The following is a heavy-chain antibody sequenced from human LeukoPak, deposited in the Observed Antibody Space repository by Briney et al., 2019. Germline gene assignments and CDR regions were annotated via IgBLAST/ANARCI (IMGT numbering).Heavy chain of an antibody. D-gene: IGHD3-22*01. J-gene: IGHJ6*02. V-gene: IGHV3-66*02. CDR3: AGPFSLVVDISYGMDV. CDR2: IYSGGST. Sequence: GGSLRLSCAASGFTVSSNYMSWVRQAPGKGLEWVSVIYSGGSTYYADSVKGRFTISRDNSKNTLYLQMNSLRAEDTAVYYCAGPFSLVVDISYGMDVWGQGTTVTVSS. CDR1: GFTVSSNY.